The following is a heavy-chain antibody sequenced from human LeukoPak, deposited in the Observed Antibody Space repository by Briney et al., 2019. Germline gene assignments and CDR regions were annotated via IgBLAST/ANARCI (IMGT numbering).Heavy chain of an antibody. CDR1: GGSFSGYY. Sequence: KPSETLSLTCAVYGGSFSGYYWSWIRQPPGKGLEWIGEINHSGSTNYNPSLKSRVTISVDTSKNQFSLKLSSVTAADTAVYYCARVSGQYYFYYYMDVWGKGTTVTASS. CDR3: ARVSGQYYFYYYMDV. V-gene: IGHV4-34*01. J-gene: IGHJ6*03. CDR2: INHSGST.